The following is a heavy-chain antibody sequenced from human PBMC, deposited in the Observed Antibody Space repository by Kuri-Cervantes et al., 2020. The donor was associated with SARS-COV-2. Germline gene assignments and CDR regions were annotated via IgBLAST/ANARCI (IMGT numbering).Heavy chain of an antibody. D-gene: IGHD5-18*01. Sequence: ASVNVSCKATGYTFTSYGISWVRQAPGQGLEWMGWISAYNGNTNYAQKLQGRVTMTTDTSTSTAYMELRSLRSDDTAVYYCARRQNTAMVLPHFDYWGQGTLVTVSS. V-gene: IGHV1-18*01. CDR3: ARRQNTAMVLPHFDY. CDR2: ISAYNGNT. CDR1: GYTFTSYG. J-gene: IGHJ4*02.